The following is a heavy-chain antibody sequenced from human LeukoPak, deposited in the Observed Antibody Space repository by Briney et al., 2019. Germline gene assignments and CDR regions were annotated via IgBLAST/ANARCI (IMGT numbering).Heavy chain of an antibody. V-gene: IGHV1-69*13. CDR3: ARAAMTTVTWSWFDP. Sequence: TVKVSCKASGGTFSSYAISWVRQAPGQGLEWMGGIIPIFGTANHAQKFQGRVTITADESTSTAYMELSSLRSEDTAVYYCARAAMTTVTWSWFDPWGQGTLVTVSS. J-gene: IGHJ5*02. D-gene: IGHD4-17*01. CDR1: GGTFSSYA. CDR2: IIPIFGTA.